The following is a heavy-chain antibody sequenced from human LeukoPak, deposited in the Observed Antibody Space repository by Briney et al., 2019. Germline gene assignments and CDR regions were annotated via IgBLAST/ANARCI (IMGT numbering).Heavy chain of an antibody. D-gene: IGHD6-19*01. CDR1: GVTFSSYS. J-gene: IGHJ4*02. CDR2: ISSSSSTI. CDR3: AKDHVYSSGWTTDFDY. V-gene: IGHV3-48*01. Sequence: GGSLRLSCAASGVTFSSYSMNWVRQAPGKGLEWVSYISSSSSTIYYADSVKGRFTISRDNSKNTLYLQMNSLRAEDTAVYYCAKDHVYSSGWTTDFDYWGQGTLVTVSS.